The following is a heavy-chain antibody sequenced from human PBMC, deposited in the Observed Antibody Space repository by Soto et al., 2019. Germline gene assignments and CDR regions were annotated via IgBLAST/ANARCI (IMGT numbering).Heavy chain of an antibody. CDR3: ARHAGGVVKNSRYYYGLDV. CDR1: GYTFSIYW. D-gene: IGHD3-3*01. Sequence: GESLKISCKSSGYTFSIYWISWVHQMPGKGLEWMGRIDPSDSYTSYSPSFQGHVTISIDKSFSTAYLQWSSLKASDTAMYYCARHAGGVVKNSRYYYGLDVWGQGTTVTVSS. V-gene: IGHV5-10-1*01. CDR2: IDPSDSYT. J-gene: IGHJ6*02.